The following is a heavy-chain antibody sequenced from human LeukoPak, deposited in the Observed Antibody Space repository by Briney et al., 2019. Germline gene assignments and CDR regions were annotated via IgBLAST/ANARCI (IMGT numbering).Heavy chain of an antibody. J-gene: IGHJ5*02. V-gene: IGHV3-20*04. CDR3: ARVETYYDFWSGYTNWFDP. Sequence: GGSLRLSCAASGFTFDDYGMSWVRQAPGKGLEWVSGINWNGGSTGYADSAKGRFTISRDNAKNSLYLQMNSLRAEDTALYYCARVETYYDFWSGYTNWFDPWGQGTLVTVSS. CDR2: INWNGGST. CDR1: GFTFDDYG. D-gene: IGHD3-3*01.